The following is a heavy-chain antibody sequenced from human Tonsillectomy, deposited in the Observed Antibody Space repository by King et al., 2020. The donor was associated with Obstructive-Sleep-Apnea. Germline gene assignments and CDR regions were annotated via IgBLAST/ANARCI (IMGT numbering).Heavy chain of an antibody. CDR1: GFTFSSYW. CDR3: ASFLVVPHFDY. Sequence: VKLVESGGGLVQPGGSLRLSCAASGFTFSSYWMSWVRQAPGKGLEWVANIKQDGSEKYYVDSVKGRFTISRDNAKNSLYLQMNSLRAEDTAVYYCASFLVVPHFDYWGQGTLVTVSS. D-gene: IGHD2-15*01. CDR2: IKQDGSEK. J-gene: IGHJ4*02. V-gene: IGHV3-7*01.